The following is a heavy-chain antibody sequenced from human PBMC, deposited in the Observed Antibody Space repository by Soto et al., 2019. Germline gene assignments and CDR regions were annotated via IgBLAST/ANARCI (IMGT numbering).Heavy chain of an antibody. Sequence: EVQLVESGGGMVKPGGSLRLSCAASGFTFSSYSMNWVRQAPGKGLEWVSSISSSSSYIYYADSVKGRLSISRDKAKNSLYLQINSLRAEDTAVYYCARMVFAYCGGDCYHKQVYVWGQGTTVTDSS. CDR1: GFTFSSYS. V-gene: IGHV3-21*03. J-gene: IGHJ6*02. CDR2: ISSSSSYI. D-gene: IGHD2-21*02. CDR3: ARMVFAYCGGDCYHKQVYV.